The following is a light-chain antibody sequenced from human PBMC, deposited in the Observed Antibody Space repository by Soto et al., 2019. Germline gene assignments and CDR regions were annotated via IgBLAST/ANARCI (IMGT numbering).Light chain of an antibody. CDR3: QQYGSSPPWT. V-gene: IGKV3-20*01. CDR1: QSVSSSY. CDR2: GAS. Sequence: EIVLTQSPGTLSLSPGERATLSCSASQSVSSSYLAGYQQKPGQAPRLLIYGASSRDTGIPDRFSGSGSGTDFTLTISRLEPEDFAVYYCQQYGSSPPWTFGQGTKVEIK. J-gene: IGKJ1*01.